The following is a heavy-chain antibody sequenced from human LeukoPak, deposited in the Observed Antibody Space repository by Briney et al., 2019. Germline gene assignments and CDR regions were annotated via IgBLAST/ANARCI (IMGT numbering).Heavy chain of an antibody. D-gene: IGHD5-18*01. CDR1: GFTIIGYN. CDR2: ISSSSSYI. J-gene: IGHJ4*02. V-gene: IGHV3-21*01. CDR3: ARDGFSYGPGAAMGY. Sequence: KPGGSLRLSCAASGFTIIGYNLNSVRQAPGKGLEWVSAISSSSSYIYYADSVKGRFTISRDNAKNSLYLQMNNLRAEDTAVYYCARDGFSYGPGAAMGYWGQGTLVTVSS.